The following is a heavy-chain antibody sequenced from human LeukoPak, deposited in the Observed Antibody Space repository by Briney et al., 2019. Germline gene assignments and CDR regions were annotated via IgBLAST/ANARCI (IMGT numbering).Heavy chain of an antibody. CDR1: GDTFSKYA. CDR3: ARVVLLYGSGTYLDV. Sequence: SVKVSCKAPGDTFSKYAISWVRLAPGQGLEWMGGSIPMYGTANSAQKFQGRLTFNTDDSTSTTYLELSSLRPEYTALYYCARVVLLYGSGTYLDVWGQGTLVTVSS. CDR2: SIPMYGTA. V-gene: IGHV1-69*05. J-gene: IGHJ4*02. D-gene: IGHD3-10*01.